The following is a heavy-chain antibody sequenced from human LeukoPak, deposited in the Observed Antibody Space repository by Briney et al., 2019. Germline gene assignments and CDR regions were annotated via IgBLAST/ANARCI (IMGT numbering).Heavy chain of an antibody. V-gene: IGHV4-61*01. CDR3: ARDPRSTGYCSGGSCSDWFDP. CDR2: IYYSGST. D-gene: IGHD2-15*01. Sequence: SETLSLTCTVSGGSVSRGSYYWSWIRQPPGKGLEWIGYIYYSGSTNYNPSLKSRVTISVDTSKNQFSLKLSSVTAADTAVYYCARDPRSTGYCSGGSCSDWFDPWGQGTLVTVSS. CDR1: GGSVSRGSYY. J-gene: IGHJ5*02.